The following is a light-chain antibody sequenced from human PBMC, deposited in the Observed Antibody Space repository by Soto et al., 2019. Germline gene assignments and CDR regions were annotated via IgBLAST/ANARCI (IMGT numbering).Light chain of an antibody. Sequence: EIVLTQSPGTLSLSPGERATLSCRTSQSISSSYLAGYQQKPGQAPRLILYGTSTRATGIPDRFSGSGSGTDFTLTISRLEPEDFAVYHCQQYGSSPPRYIFGQGTKLEIK. CDR1: QSISSSY. CDR3: QQYGSSPPRYI. V-gene: IGKV3-20*01. J-gene: IGKJ2*01. CDR2: GTS.